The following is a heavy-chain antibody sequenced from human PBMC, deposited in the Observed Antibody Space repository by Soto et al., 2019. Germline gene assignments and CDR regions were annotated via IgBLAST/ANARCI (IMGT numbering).Heavy chain of an antibody. Sequence: EVQLLESGGGLVQPGGSLRLSCAASGFTFSSYAMNWVRQAPGKGLEWVSAISGNGGSKYYANSVKGRFTISRDNSKNMLYLQMDSLRAEDTAVFYCAKDSRKYRGSDLDSWGQGTLVTVSS. V-gene: IGHV3-23*01. CDR3: AKDSRKYRGSDLDS. CDR2: ISGNGGSK. D-gene: IGHD6-6*01. J-gene: IGHJ4*02. CDR1: GFTFSSYA.